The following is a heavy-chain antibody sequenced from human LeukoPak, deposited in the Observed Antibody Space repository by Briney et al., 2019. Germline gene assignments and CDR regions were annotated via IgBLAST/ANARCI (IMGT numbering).Heavy chain of an antibody. J-gene: IGHJ4*02. D-gene: IGHD6-6*01. CDR1: GFTFSSYG. V-gene: IGHV3-30*03. Sequence: GGSLRLSCAASGFTFSSYGMHWVRQAPGKGLEWVAVISFDGNDKYYAESVKGRFIISRDNAKNTLYLQMNSLRAVDTAVYYCARDLDPSSSPFPYYFDYWGQGTLVTVSS. CDR3: ARDLDPSSSPFPYYFDY. CDR2: ISFDGNDK.